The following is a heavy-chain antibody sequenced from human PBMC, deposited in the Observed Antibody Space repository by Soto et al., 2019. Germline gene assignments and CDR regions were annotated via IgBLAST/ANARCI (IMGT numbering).Heavy chain of an antibody. CDR1: GDTFSSYA. V-gene: IGHV1-69*13. Sequence: ASVKVSCKASGDTFSSYAISWVRQAPGQGLEWMGGIIPIFGTANYAQKFQGRVTITADESTSTAYMELSSLRSEDTAVYYCARVGFYAMAPQDYDAFDIWGQGTMVTVSS. CDR3: ARVGFYAMAPQDYDAFDI. CDR2: IIPIFGTA. D-gene: IGHD5-18*01. J-gene: IGHJ3*02.